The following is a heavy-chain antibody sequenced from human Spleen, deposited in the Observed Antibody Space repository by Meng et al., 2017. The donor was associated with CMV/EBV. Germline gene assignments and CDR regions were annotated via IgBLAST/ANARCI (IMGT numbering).Heavy chain of an antibody. CDR2: IVPDGGST. J-gene: IGHJ4*02. D-gene: IGHD3-3*01. V-gene: IGHV3-23*01. CDR1: GFTFGNYA. Sequence: ASGFTFGNYAMNWVRQAPGKGLEWVSGIVPDGGSTYYAGSVKGRFTISRDNSKDTLYLQMGSLRAEDMAVYYCAKGGFGVVTFFDYWGQGTLVTVSS. CDR3: AKGGFGVVTFFDY.